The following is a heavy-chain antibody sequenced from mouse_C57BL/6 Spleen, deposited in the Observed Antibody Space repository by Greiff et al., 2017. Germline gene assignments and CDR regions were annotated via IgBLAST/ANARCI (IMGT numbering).Heavy chain of an antibody. CDR2: ISSGSSTI. Sequence: EVKLMESGGGLVKPGGSLKLSCAASGFTFSDYGMHWVRQAPEKGLEWVAYISSGSSTIYYADTVKGRFTISRDNAKNTLFLQMTSLRSEDTAMYYCARGTTVESLDYWGQGTTLTVSS. CDR3: ARGTTVESLDY. D-gene: IGHD1-1*01. J-gene: IGHJ2*01. CDR1: GFTFSDYG. V-gene: IGHV5-17*01.